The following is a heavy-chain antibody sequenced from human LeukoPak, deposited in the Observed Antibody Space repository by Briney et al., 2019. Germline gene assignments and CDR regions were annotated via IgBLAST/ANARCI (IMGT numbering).Heavy chain of an antibody. CDR2: IIPILGIA. CDR3: ARGLGTGLGAFDI. CDR1: GGTFSSYD. J-gene: IGHJ3*02. D-gene: IGHD1-1*01. Sequence: GASVKVSCKASGGTFSSYDISWVRQAPGQGLEWMARIIPILGIANYAQKFQGRVTITADKSTGTAYMELSSLRSEDTAVYYCARGLGTGLGAFDIWGQGTMVTVSS. V-gene: IGHV1-69*04.